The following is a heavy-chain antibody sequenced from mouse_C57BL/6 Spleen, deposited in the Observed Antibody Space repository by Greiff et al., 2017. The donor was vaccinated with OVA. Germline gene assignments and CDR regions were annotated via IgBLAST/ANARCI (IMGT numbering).Heavy chain of an antibody. V-gene: IGHV5-6*01. CDR1: GFTFSSYG. Sequence: EVQGVESGGDLVKPGGSLKLSCAASGFTFSSYGMSWVRQTPDKRLEWVATISSGGSYTYYPDSVKGRFTISRDNAKNTLYLQMSSLKSEDTAMYYCARHEEGSWFAYWGQGTLVTVSA. CDR3: ARHEEGSWFAY. CDR2: ISSGGSYT. J-gene: IGHJ3*01.